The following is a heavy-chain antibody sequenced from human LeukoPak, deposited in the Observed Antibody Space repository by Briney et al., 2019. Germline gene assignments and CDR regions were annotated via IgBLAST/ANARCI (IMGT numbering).Heavy chain of an antibody. CDR3: ARTNDYDFWSGYYFDY. D-gene: IGHD3-3*01. CDR1: GYTFTRCY. V-gene: IGHV1-69*06. CDR2: IIPIFGTA. J-gene: IGHJ4*02. Sequence: SVKVSCKASGYTFTRCYMHWVRQAPGQGLEWMGGIIPIFGTANYAQKFQGRVTITADKSTSTAYMELSSLRSEDTAVYYCARTNDYDFWSGYYFDYWGQGTLVTVSS.